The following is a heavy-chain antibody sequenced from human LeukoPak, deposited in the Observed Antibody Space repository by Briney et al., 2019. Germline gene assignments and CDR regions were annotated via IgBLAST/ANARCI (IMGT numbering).Heavy chain of an antibody. Sequence: GGSLRLSCAASGFTFSNYWMHWVRQAPGKGLVWVSRINSDGTSINYADSVKGRFTISGDNAKNTLFLQMNSLRVEDTAVYYCAKNYYGSSGYWLFDYWGQGTLVTVSS. J-gene: IGHJ4*02. CDR1: GFTFSNYW. V-gene: IGHV3-74*01. D-gene: IGHD3-22*01. CDR3: AKNYYGSSGYWLFDY. CDR2: INSDGTSI.